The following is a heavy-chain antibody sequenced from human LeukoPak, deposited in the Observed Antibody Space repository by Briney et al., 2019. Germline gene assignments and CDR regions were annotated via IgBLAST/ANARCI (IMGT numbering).Heavy chain of an antibody. CDR2: IYYSGST. CDR3: ARSHSSSWYYYFDY. V-gene: IGHV4-59*01. Sequence: SETLSLTCTVSGGSISSYYWSWIRQPPGKGLEWIGYIYYSGSTNYNPSLKGRVTISVDTSKNQFSLKLSSVTAADTAVYYCARSHSSSWYYYFDYWGQGTLVTVSS. CDR1: GGSISSYY. J-gene: IGHJ4*02. D-gene: IGHD6-13*01.